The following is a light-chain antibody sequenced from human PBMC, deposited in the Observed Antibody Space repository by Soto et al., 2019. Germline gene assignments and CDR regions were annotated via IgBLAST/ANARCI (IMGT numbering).Light chain of an antibody. CDR2: AAS. Sequence: DIQMPQSPSTLSGSVGDRVSITCRASQTISSWLGWYQQNPGKAPKLLIYAASSLESGVPSRFSGSGSGTDFTLTISSLQPEDFATYYCQQSYSTPRTFGQGTKVDIK. V-gene: IGKV1-39*01. CDR3: QQSYSTPRT. CDR1: QTISSW. J-gene: IGKJ1*01.